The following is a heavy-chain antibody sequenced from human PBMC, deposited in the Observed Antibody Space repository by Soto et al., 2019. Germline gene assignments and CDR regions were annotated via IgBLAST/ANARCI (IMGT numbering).Heavy chain of an antibody. Sequence: GGSLRLSCAASGFTFSSYWMHWVRQAPGKGLVWVSRINSDGSSTSYADSVKARFTISRDNAKNTLYLQMNSLRAEDTAVYYCARDRLVVPAAPTYYYYYYMDVWGKGTTVTVSS. D-gene: IGHD2-2*01. V-gene: IGHV3-74*01. CDR2: INSDGSST. CDR1: GFTFSSYW. CDR3: ARDRLVVPAAPTYYYYYYMDV. J-gene: IGHJ6*03.